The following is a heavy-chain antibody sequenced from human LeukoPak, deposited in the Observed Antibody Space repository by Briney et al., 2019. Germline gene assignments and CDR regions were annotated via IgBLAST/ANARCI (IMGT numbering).Heavy chain of an antibody. Sequence: ASVKVSCKASGYTFTGYYMHWLRQAPGQGLEWMGWINPNSGGTNYAQKFQGRVTLTRDTFISTASMELSRLRSDDTAVYYCAKAGGYSGYERYYPDYWGQGTLVTVSS. CDR3: AKAGGYSGYERYYPDY. D-gene: IGHD5-12*01. V-gene: IGHV1-2*02. CDR2: INPNSGGT. J-gene: IGHJ4*02. CDR1: GYTFTGYY.